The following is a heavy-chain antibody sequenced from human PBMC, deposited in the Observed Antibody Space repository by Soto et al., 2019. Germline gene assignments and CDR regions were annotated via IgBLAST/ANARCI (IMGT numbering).Heavy chain of an antibody. D-gene: IGHD2-2*01. CDR3: ARGRTYCASTSCYFNYSGE. CDR2: MNPNSGNT. CDR1: GYTFTSYD. J-gene: IGHJ4*02. V-gene: IGHV1-8*01. Sequence: ASVKVSCKASGYTFTSYDINWVRQATGQGLEWMGWMNPNSGNTGYAQKFQGRVTMTRNTSISLANMELSSLKSEVTAVYYCARGRTYCASTSCYFNYSGEWRQGPLVT.